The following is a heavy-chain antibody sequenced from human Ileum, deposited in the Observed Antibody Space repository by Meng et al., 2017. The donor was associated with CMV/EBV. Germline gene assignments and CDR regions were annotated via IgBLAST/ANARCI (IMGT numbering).Heavy chain of an antibody. CDR3: AIRDSRNKFDL. Sequence: LSCTASGFTFSNYAMTWFRQPPGKGLEWISSISGSDDATYYTDSVRGRFTISRDKSKNTLYLQMNSLRAEDTALYYCAIRDSRNKFDLWGQGILVTVSS. CDR1: GFTFSNYA. CDR2: ISGSDDAT. V-gene: IGHV3-23*01. J-gene: IGHJ4*02. D-gene: IGHD2-21*01.